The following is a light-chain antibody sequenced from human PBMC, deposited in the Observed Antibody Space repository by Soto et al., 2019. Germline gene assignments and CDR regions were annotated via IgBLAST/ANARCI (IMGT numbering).Light chain of an antibody. Sequence: ECVLTQSPATLSLSPGERATPSCRASQTVRNNYLAWDQQIPGQAPRLLIYDASSRATGIPDRFSGGGSGTDFTPTISRLEPEDFAVYYCQHYDNSLPLVTFAPVTKVDIK. CDR2: DAS. CDR3: QHYDNSLPLVT. CDR1: QTVRNNY. V-gene: IGKV3-20*01. J-gene: IGKJ3*01.